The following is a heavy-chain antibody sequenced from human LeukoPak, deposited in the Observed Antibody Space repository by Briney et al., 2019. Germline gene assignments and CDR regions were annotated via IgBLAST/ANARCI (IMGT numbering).Heavy chain of an antibody. V-gene: IGHV4-31*03. D-gene: IGHD2/OR15-2a*01. CDR1: GDSIRRAGYY. CDR2: IHNNGNT. Sequence: SETLSLTCTVSGDSIRRAGYYWTWIRLRPGKGLEWIGYIHNNGNTYYNPSLGSRVTMSLDMSQNQFSLNLISLTADDTAVYFCARGSYFGDNYCKGTDHWGRGTLVIVSS. CDR3: ARGSYFGDNYCKGTDH. J-gene: IGHJ4*02.